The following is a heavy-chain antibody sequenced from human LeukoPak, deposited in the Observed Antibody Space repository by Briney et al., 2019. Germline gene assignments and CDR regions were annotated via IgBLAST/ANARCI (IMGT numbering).Heavy chain of an antibody. CDR3: ARGQWEYSSSSKTYYYMDV. CDR1: GYTFTSYD. V-gene: IGHV1-8*01. D-gene: IGHD6-6*01. J-gene: IGHJ6*03. Sequence: GASVKVSCKASGYTFTSYDINWVRQATGQGLEWMGWMNPNSGNTGYAQKFQGRVTMTRNTSISTAYMELSSLRSEDTAVYYCARGQWEYSSSSKTYYYMDVWGKGTTVTVSS. CDR2: MNPNSGNT.